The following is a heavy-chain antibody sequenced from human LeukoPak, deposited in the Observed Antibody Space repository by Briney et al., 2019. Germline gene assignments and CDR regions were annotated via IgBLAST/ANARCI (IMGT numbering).Heavy chain of an antibody. V-gene: IGHV1-3*01. D-gene: IGHD5-18*01. CDR1: GYTFTSYA. J-gene: IGHJ4*02. Sequence: ASVKVSCKASGYTFTSYAMHWVRQAPGQRLEWMGWINAGNGNTKYSQKFQGRVTITRDTSASTAYVELSSLRSEDTAVYYCARGEIQLWLIDYWGQGTLVTVSS. CDR2: INAGNGNT. CDR3: ARGEIQLWLIDY.